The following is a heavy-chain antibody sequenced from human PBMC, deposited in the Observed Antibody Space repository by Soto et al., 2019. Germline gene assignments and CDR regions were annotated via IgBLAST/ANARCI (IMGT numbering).Heavy chain of an antibody. CDR1: GFTFCSSA. V-gene: IGHV3-23*01. CDR2: VSGSGGST. J-gene: IGHJ4*02. CDR3: ARGGVDY. D-gene: IGHD3-10*01. Sequence: EVQLLESGGGLVQPGGSLRLSCAASGFTFCSSAMSWVRQAPGKGLEWVSSVSGSGGSTYYADSVKGRFTITRDKSKNTVSLRMNSLRVEDTAVYYCARGGVDYWGQGSLVSVSS.